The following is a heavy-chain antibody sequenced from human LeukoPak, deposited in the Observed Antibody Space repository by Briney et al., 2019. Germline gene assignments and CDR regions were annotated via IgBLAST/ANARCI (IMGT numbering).Heavy chain of an antibody. J-gene: IGHJ3*02. CDR3: ARGWELLVNAFDI. V-gene: IGHV4-31*03. Sequence: SETLSLTCTVSGGSISSGGYYWSWIRQHPGKGLEWIGYIYYSGSTYYNPSLKSRATISVDTSKNQFSLKLSSVTAADTAVYYCARGWELLVNAFDIWGQGTMVTVSS. D-gene: IGHD1-26*01. CDR1: GGSISSGGYY. CDR2: IYYSGST.